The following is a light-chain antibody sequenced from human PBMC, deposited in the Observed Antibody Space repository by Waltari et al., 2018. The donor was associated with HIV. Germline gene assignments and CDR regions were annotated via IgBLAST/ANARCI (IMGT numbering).Light chain of an antibody. V-gene: IGLV2-14*03. Sequence: QSALTPPASVSGSPGQSITIPCTGTTSDVGGYDFVSWFQQHPGKAPHLLIYDVTSRPSGTSDRFSGSKSGATASLTISGLQAEDEADYYCSSYATNTTVIFGGGTKVTVL. CDR1: TSDVGGYDF. J-gene: IGLJ2*01. CDR2: DVT. CDR3: SSYATNTTVI.